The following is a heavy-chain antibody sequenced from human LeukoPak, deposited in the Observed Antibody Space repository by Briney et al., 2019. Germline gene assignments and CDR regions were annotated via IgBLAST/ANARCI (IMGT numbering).Heavy chain of an antibody. CDR3: AGSRITTFGVEPDAFDI. Sequence: ASVKVSCKASGYTFTSHAMNWVRQAPGQGLEWMGWINTNTGNPTYAQGFTGRFVFSLDTSVSTAYLQISSLKAEDTAVYYCAGSRITTFGVEPDAFDIWGQGTMVTVSS. J-gene: IGHJ3*02. CDR2: INTNTGNP. V-gene: IGHV7-4-1*02. CDR1: GYTFTSHA. D-gene: IGHD3-3*01.